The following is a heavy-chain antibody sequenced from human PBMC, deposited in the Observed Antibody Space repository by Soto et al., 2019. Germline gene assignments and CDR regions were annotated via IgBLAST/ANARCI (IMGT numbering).Heavy chain of an antibody. CDR1: GYTFTSYG. V-gene: IGHV1-18*01. CDR3: ARPRYSSSPYYYYYGMDV. Sequence: GASVKVSCKASGYTFTSYGISWVRQAPGQGLEWMGWISAYNGNTNYAQKFQGRVTITADESTSTAYMELSSLRSEDTAVYYCARPRYSSSPYYYYYGMDVWGQGTTVTVSS. J-gene: IGHJ6*02. CDR2: ISAYNGNT. D-gene: IGHD6-6*01.